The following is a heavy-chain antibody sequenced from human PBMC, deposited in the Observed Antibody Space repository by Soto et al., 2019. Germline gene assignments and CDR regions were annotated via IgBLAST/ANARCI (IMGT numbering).Heavy chain of an antibody. CDR1: GGSISSYY. Sequence: SETLSLTCTVSGGSISSYYWSWIRQPAGKGLEWIGRIYTSGSSNYDPSLQSRVTMSVDKSKNQFSLKLSSVTAADTAVYYCARGIQLCSDYYYGMDVSGQGTAVTVSS. J-gene: IGHJ6*02. CDR3: ARGIQLCSDYYYGMDV. CDR2: IYTSGSS. D-gene: IGHD5-18*01. V-gene: IGHV4-4*07.